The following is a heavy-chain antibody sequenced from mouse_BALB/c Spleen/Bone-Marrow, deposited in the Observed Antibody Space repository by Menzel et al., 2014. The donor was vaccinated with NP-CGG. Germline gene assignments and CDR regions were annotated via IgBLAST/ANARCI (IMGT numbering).Heavy chain of an antibody. D-gene: IGHD1-2*01. CDR2: IDPANGNT. CDR3: ARIHYYGRAWFAY. V-gene: IGHV14-3*02. Sequence: EVQLQQSGAELVKPGASVKLSCTASGFNIKDTYMHWVKQRPEQGLEWIGRIDPANGNTKYDPEFQGKATITADTSSNTAYLQLSSLTSEDTAVYYCARIHYYGRAWFAYWGQGTLVTVSA. J-gene: IGHJ3*01. CDR1: GFNIKDTY.